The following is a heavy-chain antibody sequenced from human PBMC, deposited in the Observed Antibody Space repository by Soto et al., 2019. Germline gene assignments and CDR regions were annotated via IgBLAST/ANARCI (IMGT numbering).Heavy chain of an antibody. Sequence: QVQLVESGGGVVQPGRSLRLACAASGFIFNPYAMHWVRQAPGKGLAWVAVISRDGSERHYADSVTGRCLISRDNSKNTLYLQRNSLREEDTAVYFCAKDGRLVEAVYYYYVMDIWGHGTAVTVSS. V-gene: IGHV3-30*18. D-gene: IGHD6-19*01. CDR1: GFIFNPYA. CDR2: ISRDGSER. CDR3: AKDGRLVEAVYYYYVMDI. J-gene: IGHJ6*02.